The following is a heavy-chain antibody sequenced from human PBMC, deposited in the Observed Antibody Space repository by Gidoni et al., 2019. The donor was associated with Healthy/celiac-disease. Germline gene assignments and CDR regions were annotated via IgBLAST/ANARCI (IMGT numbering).Heavy chain of an antibody. D-gene: IGHD4-17*01. J-gene: IGHJ3*02. Sequence: EVPLVQSGARVKKPGEAPRISCKGSGYSFTSYWISGVRQMPGKGLEWMGRIDPSDSYTNYSPSFQGHVTISADKSISTAYLQWSSLKASDTAMYFCARIGGDYAAFDIWGQGTMVTVFS. CDR3: ARIGGDYAAFDI. CDR1: GYSFTSYW. CDR2: IDPSDSYT. V-gene: IGHV5-10-1*03.